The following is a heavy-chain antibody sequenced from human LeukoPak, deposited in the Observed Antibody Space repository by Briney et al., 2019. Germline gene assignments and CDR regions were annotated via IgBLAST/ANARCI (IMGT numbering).Heavy chain of an antibody. CDR2: ITSSGDDI. CDR3: ASDIVATSGDF. CDR1: GFSFSDYY. J-gene: IGHJ4*02. D-gene: IGHD5-12*01. V-gene: IGHV3-11*01. Sequence: GGSLRLSCAASGFSFSDYYMSWIRQAPGKGLEWVAYITSSGDDIYYADSVKGRFTISRDNAKNALFLRMNSLRVEDTATYYCASDIVATSGDFWGQGALVSASS.